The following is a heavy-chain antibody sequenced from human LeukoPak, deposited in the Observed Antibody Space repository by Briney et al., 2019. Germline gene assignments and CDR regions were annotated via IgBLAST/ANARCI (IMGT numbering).Heavy chain of an antibody. CDR2: INHSGST. CDR3: ARARRFNYYDSSGYLDY. CDR1: GGSFSGYY. D-gene: IGHD3-22*01. Sequence: SETLSLTCAVYGGSFSGYYWSWIRQPPGKGLEWIGEINHSGSTNYNPSLKSRVTISVDTSKNQFSLKLSSVTAADTAVYYCARARRFNYYDSSGYLDYWGQGTLVTVSS. J-gene: IGHJ4*02. V-gene: IGHV4-34*01.